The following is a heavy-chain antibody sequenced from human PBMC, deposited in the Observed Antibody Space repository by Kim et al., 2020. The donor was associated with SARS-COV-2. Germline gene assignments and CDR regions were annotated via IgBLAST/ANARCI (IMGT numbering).Heavy chain of an antibody. J-gene: IGHJ6*02. CDR3: ASDDRIAVAGTPAEGYYYGMDV. CDR2: IIPIFGTA. Sequence: SVKVSCKASGGTFSSYAISWVRQAPGQGLEWMGGIIPIFGTANYAQKFQGRVTITADESTSTAYMELSSLRSEDTAVYYCASDDRIAVAGTPAEGYYYGMDVWGQGTTVTVSS. V-gene: IGHV1-69*13. CDR1: GGTFSSYA. D-gene: IGHD6-19*01.